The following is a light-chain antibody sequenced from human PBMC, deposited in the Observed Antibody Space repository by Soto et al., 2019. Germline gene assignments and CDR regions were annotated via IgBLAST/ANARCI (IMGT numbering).Light chain of an antibody. Sequence: SALTLPASVSGSPGQSITISCTGTSSDIGAYNYVSWYQQYPGKAPKLMIYGVTNRPSGVSNRFSGSKTGNTASLTISGLQAEDEADYYCFSHRSGDSHVFGTGTKVTVL. J-gene: IGLJ1*01. CDR1: SSDIGAYNY. CDR2: GVT. V-gene: IGLV2-14*01. CDR3: FSHRSGDSHV.